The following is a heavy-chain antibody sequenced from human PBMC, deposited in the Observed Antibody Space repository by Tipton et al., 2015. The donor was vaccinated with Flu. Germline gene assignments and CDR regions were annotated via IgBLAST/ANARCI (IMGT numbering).Heavy chain of an antibody. CDR2: IYSSGST. CDR1: GFTFSSYW. Sequence: LRLSCAASGFTFSSYWMSWVRQAPGKGLEYIGRIYSSGSTNYNPSFKSRVSMSVDTSKTQFSLDLSSVTAADTAMYYCARGSGSGTHVMFDYWGQGTLVTVSS. D-gene: IGHD3-10*01. CDR3: ARGSGSGTHVMFDY. J-gene: IGHJ4*02. V-gene: IGHV4-4*07.